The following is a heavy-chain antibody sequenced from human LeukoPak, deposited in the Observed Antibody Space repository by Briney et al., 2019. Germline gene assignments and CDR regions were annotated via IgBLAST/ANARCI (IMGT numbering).Heavy chain of an antibody. J-gene: IGHJ6*02. V-gene: IGHV4-34*01. D-gene: IGHD2-2*01. CDR1: GGSFSGYY. CDR2: INHSGST. Sequence: SETLSLTCAVYGGSFSGYYWSWIRQPPGKGLEWIGEINHSGSTNYNPSLKSRVTISLDTSKNQFSLKLRSVPAAEPAVYYCARDARYCSSTSCSHYYYGMDVWGQGTTVTVSS. CDR3: ARDARYCSSTSCSHYYYGMDV.